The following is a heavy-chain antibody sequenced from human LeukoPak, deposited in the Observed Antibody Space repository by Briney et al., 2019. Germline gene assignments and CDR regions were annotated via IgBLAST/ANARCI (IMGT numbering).Heavy chain of an antibody. Sequence: GGSLRLSCGASGFTFSSYSMNWVRQAPGKGLEWVSSISSSSSYIYYADSVKGRFTISRDNAKNSLYLQMNSLRAEDTAVYYCARGAHLGYGDYVIDYWGQGTLVTVSS. CDR2: ISSSSSYI. J-gene: IGHJ4*02. CDR1: GFTFSSYS. CDR3: ARGAHLGYGDYVIDY. V-gene: IGHV3-21*01. D-gene: IGHD4-17*01.